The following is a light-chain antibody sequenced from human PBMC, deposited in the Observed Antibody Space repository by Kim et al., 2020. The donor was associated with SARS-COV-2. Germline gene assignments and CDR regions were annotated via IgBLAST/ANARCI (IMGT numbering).Light chain of an antibody. CDR1: QDISNY. V-gene: IGKV1-27*01. Sequence: DIQMTQSPSSLSASVGDRVTITCRASQDISNYLAWFQLKPGKAPKLLIYAASALQPGVPSRFSGSGYGTDFTLTVTSLQPEDVATYYCQKCDSAPWTFGQGTKVEIK. CDR2: AAS. CDR3: QKCDSAPWT. J-gene: IGKJ1*01.